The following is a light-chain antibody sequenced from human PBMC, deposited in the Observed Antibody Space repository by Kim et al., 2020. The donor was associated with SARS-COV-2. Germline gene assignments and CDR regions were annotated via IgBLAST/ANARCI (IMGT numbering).Light chain of an antibody. Sequence: SASVGDRVTITCRASQSISSYLNWYQQKPGKAPKFLIYAASSLQSGVPSRFSGTGSGTDFTLTISSLQPEDFATYYCQQSYTTPWSFGQGTKLEI. J-gene: IGKJ2*03. CDR1: QSISSY. CDR3: QQSYTTPWS. V-gene: IGKV1-39*01. CDR2: AAS.